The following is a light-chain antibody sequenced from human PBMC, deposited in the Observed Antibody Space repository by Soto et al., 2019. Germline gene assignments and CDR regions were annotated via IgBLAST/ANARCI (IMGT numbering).Light chain of an antibody. J-gene: IGLJ1*01. CDR2: GNS. CDR3: QSYDSSLSGYYV. CDR1: SSNIGAGYD. V-gene: IGLV1-40*01. Sequence: QSVLPQPPSVSGAPGQRVTISCTGSSSNIGAGYDVHCYQQPPGTAPKLLIYGNSNRPSGVPDRFSGSKSGTSAALAITGLQAEDEADYYCQSYDSSLSGYYVFGSGTKLTVL.